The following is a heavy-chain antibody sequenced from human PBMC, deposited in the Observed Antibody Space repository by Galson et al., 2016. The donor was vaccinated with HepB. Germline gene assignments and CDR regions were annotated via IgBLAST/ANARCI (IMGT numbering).Heavy chain of an antibody. CDR2: ISYDGSNK. Sequence: SLRLSCAASGFTFSSYGMHWVRQTPGKGLEWVAIISYDGSNKYYADSVKGRFIISRDNSKNTLTLQMNSLRAEDTAVYYCAKDLLYCSGCRCYVSSKPLRRRYYYYTVDVGCQGTTVTVAS. V-gene: IGHV3-30*18. CDR3: AKDLLYCSGCRCYVSSKPLRRRYYYYTVDV. J-gene: IGHJ6*02. CDR1: GFTFSSYG. D-gene: IGHD2-15*01.